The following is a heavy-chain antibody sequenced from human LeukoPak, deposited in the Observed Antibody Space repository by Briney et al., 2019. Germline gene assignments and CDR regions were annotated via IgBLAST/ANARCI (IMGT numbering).Heavy chain of an antibody. CDR1: GFTFSSYS. D-gene: IGHD5-12*01. Sequence: GGSLRLSCAASGFTFSSYSMNWVRQAPGKGLEWVSSISSSSSYIYYADSVKGRFTISRDNAKNSLYLQMNSLRAVDTAVYYCARGGENSGYDGWGQGTLVTVSS. J-gene: IGHJ4*02. CDR2: ISSSSSYI. V-gene: IGHV3-21*01. CDR3: ARGGENSGYDG.